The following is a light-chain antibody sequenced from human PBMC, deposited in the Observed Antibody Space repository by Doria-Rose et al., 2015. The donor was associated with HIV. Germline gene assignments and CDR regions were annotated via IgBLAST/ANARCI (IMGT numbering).Light chain of an antibody. CDR3: HQYGTSWT. CDR1: QSFSSTY. J-gene: IGKJ1*01. V-gene: IGKV3-20*01. CDR2: DGS. Sequence: TQSPGTLSLSPGERATLSCRASQSFSSTYLAWYQQGPGQAPSLLIYDGSTKATGIPDRFGASGSGTDFTLTINRLEPEDFALYYCHQYGTSWTFGQGTKVEI.